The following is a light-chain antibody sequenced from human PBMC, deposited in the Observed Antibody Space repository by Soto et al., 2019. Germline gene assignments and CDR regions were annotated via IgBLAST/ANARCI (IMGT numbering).Light chain of an antibody. Sequence: EIVMTQSPATLSVSPGESATLSCRASQSISSELAWYQQKPGQPPRLLIYGASTSATGVPARFAVSGSGSDFTLTISGLQSEDFAVYYCQQGHNWPLTFGHGTRLEI. V-gene: IGKV3-15*01. CDR3: QQGHNWPLT. J-gene: IGKJ2*01. CDR1: QSISSE. CDR2: GAS.